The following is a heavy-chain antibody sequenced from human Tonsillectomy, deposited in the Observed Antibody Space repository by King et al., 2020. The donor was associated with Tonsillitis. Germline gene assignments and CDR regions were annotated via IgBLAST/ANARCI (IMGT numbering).Heavy chain of an antibody. Sequence: VQLVESGGGLVKPGGSLRLSCAASGFTFSSYSMNWVRQAPGKGLEWVSSISSSSSYIFYADSVKGRFTISRDNANNSLYLQMNSLRAEDTAVYYCARDDHYGDYEFDSWGQGTLVTVSS. CDR1: GFTFSSYS. D-gene: IGHD4-17*01. V-gene: IGHV3-21*01. CDR2: ISSSSSYI. CDR3: ARDDHYGDYEFDS. J-gene: IGHJ4*02.